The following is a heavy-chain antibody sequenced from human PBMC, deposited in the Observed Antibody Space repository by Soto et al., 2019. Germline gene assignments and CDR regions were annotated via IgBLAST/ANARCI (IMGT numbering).Heavy chain of an antibody. CDR2: ISYDGSNK. D-gene: IGHD3-16*01. V-gene: IGHV3-30-3*01. J-gene: IGHJ4*02. CDR3: AREVGGGRFDY. Sequence: QVQLVESGGGVVQPGRSLRLSCAASGFTFSNYAMHWVRQAPGKGLEWVAVISYDGSNKYYADSVKGRFTISRDNSKNPLYLQMNSLRAEDTAVYYCAREVGGGRFDYWGQGTLVTVSS. CDR1: GFTFSNYA.